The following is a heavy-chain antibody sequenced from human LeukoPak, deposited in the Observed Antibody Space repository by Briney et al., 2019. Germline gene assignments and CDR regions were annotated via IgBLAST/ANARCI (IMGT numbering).Heavy chain of an antibody. J-gene: IGHJ6*03. V-gene: IGHV1-69*13. Sequence: SVKVSCKASGYTFTGYYMHWVRQAPGQGLEWMGGIIPIFGTANYAQKFQGRVTITADESTSTAYMELSSLRSEDTAVYYCARMRGDYVQLYYYYYMDVWGKGTTVTISS. D-gene: IGHD4-17*01. CDR2: IIPIFGTA. CDR3: ARMRGDYVQLYYYYYMDV. CDR1: GYTFTGYY.